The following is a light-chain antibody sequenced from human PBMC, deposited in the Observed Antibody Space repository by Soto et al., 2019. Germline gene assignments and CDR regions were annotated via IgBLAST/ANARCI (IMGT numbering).Light chain of an antibody. CDR3: QQYNSWLT. CDR1: QSISSW. J-gene: IGKJ4*01. Sequence: DLQMTQSPSTVSSSLVYIFTIKWRASQSISSWLAWYQQKPGKAPKLLIYKASTLQSGVPSRFSGSGSGTEFTLTISSLQPDDFATYYCQQYNSWLTFGGGTKVDIK. V-gene: IGKV1-5*03. CDR2: KAS.